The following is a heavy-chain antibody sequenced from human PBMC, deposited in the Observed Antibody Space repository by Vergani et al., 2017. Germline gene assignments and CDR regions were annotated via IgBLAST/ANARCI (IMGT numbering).Heavy chain of an antibody. CDR3: ARDRYRGSYNWFDP. Sequence: QVQLQESGPGLVKPSQTLSLTCTVSGGSISSYYWSWIRQPPGKGLEWIGYIYYSGSTNYNPSLKSRVTISVDTSKNQFSLNLSSVTAADTAVYYCARDRYRGSYNWFDPWGQGTLVTVSS. J-gene: IGHJ5*02. D-gene: IGHD1-26*01. CDR1: GGSISSYY. V-gene: IGHV4-59*12. CDR2: IYYSGST.